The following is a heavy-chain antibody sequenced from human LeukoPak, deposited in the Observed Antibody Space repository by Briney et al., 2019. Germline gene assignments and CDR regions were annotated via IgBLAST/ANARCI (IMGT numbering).Heavy chain of an antibody. V-gene: IGHV3-23*01. CDR2: ISGSGGST. CDR1: GFPFSAYA. J-gene: IGHJ5*02. CDR3: AKESSGYPNWFDP. D-gene: IGHD6-25*01. Sequence: HPWGSLRLSCAASGFPFSAYAMSWVRQAPGKGLDWVSAISGSGGSTYYADSVKGRFTISRDNSKNTLYLQMNSLRAEDTAVYYCAKESSGYPNWFDPWGQGTLVTVSS.